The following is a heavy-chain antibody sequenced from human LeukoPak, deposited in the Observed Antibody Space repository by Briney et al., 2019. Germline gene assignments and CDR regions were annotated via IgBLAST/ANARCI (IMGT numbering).Heavy chain of an antibody. CDR3: AREHYFYYMDG. CDR1: GFTFSNYN. Sequence: GGSLRLSCAASGFTFSNYNMNWVRQAPGKGLEWVSSITSSSTYIYYADSVKGRFTISRDNAKNSLYLQMNSLRAEDTAVYYCAREHYFYYMDGWGKGTTVTVSS. J-gene: IGHJ6*03. CDR2: ITSSSTYI. V-gene: IGHV3-21*01.